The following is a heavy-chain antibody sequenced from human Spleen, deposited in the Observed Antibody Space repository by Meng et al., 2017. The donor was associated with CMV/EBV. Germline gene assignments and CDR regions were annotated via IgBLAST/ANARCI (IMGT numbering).Heavy chain of an antibody. CDR3: ARDLEYSSGWYGYYYYYGMDV. D-gene: IGHD6-19*01. V-gene: IGHV3-74*01. J-gene: IGHJ6*02. CDR1: GFTFSTYW. CDR2: INSDGSST. Sequence: ETLSLTCAASGFTFSTYWMHWVRQAPGKGLVWVSRINSDGSSTSYADSVKGRFTISRDNAKNTLYLQMNSLRAEDTAVYYCARDLEYSSGWYGYYYYYGMDVWGQGTTVTVSS.